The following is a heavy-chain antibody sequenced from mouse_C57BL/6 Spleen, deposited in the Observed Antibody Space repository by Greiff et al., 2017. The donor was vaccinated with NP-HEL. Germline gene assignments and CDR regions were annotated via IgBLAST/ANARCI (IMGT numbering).Heavy chain of an antibody. CDR1: GYTFTSSW. CDR2: IYPGSGST. Sequence: VQLQQPGAELVKPGASVKMSCKASGYTFTSSWITWVKQRPGQGLEWIGDIYPGSGSTNYNEKFKSKATLTVDTSSSTAYMQLSSLTSEDSAVYYCANYYGSSYNYAMDYWGQGTSVTVSS. V-gene: IGHV1-55*01. J-gene: IGHJ4*01. CDR3: ANYYGSSYNYAMDY. D-gene: IGHD1-1*01.